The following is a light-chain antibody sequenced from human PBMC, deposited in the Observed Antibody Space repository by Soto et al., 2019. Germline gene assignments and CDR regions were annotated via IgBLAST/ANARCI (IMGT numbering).Light chain of an antibody. Sequence: QSVLTQPASGSGSPGQSSTISCTETSSDVGGYIYVSWYQQHPGKAPKLMIYDVTDRPSGVSNRFSGSKSGNTASLTISGLQAEDEADYYCSSYTSSGTLVFGTGTKVTVL. J-gene: IGLJ1*01. CDR2: DVT. CDR1: SSDVGGYIY. CDR3: SSYTSSGTLV. V-gene: IGLV2-14*01.